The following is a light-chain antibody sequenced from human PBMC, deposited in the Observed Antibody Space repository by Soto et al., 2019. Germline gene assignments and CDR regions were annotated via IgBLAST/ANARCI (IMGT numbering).Light chain of an antibody. J-gene: IGKJ4*01. CDR2: GAS. CDR1: QSVSGSH. Sequence: IVLTQSPGTLSLSPGERATLSCRASQSVSGSHLAWYQQKPGQAPRLLLYGASTRATGIPDRFSGSGSGTDFTLTISRVEPEDFAVVYCQHYGSSPLTVCGGTKGEIK. V-gene: IGKV3-20*01. CDR3: QHYGSSPLT.